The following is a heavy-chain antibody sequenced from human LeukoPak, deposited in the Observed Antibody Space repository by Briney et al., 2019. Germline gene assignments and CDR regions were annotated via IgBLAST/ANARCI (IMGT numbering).Heavy chain of an antibody. J-gene: IGHJ4*02. V-gene: IGHV3-23*01. CDR3: AKDHFGYSSSSDFDY. CDR1: GFTFSNYV. D-gene: IGHD2-2*01. CDR2: ISDNGGTT. Sequence: PGGSLRLSYAASGFTFSNYVMGWVRQAPGKGLEWVSVISDNGGTTYYADSVKGRFTISRDNSKNTLYLQMNSLRAEDTAVYYCAKDHFGYSSSSDFDYWGQGTLVTVSS.